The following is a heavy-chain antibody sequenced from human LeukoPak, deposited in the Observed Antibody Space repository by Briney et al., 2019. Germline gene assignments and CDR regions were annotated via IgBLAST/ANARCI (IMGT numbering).Heavy chain of an antibody. J-gene: IGHJ4*02. V-gene: IGHV4-61*08. CDR2: IYYSGST. D-gene: IGHD3-16*01. CDR3: ASTKVKFGGVFDY. Sequence: SETLSLTCTVSGGSISSGGYYWSWIRQPPGKGLEWIGYIYYSGSTYYNPSLKSRVTISVDTSKNQFSLKLSSVTAADTAVYYCASTKVKFGGVFDYWGQGTLVTVSS. CDR1: GGSISSGGYY.